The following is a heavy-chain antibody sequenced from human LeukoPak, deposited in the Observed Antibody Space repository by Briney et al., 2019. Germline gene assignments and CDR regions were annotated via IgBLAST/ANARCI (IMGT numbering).Heavy chain of an antibody. Sequence: GASVKVSCKASGSTFSSYAISWVRQAPGQGLEWMGRIIPIFGIANYAQKFQGRVTITADKSTSTAYMELSSLRSEDTAVYYCARGGNCSSTSCQTYYYYGMDVWGQGTTVTVSS. D-gene: IGHD2-2*01. V-gene: IGHV1-69*04. CDR2: IIPIFGIA. J-gene: IGHJ6*02. CDR3: ARGGNCSSTSCQTYYYYGMDV. CDR1: GSTFSSYA.